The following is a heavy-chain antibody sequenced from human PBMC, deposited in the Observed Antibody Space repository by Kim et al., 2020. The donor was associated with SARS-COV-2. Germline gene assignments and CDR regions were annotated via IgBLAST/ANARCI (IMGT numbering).Heavy chain of an antibody. V-gene: IGHV3-23*01. CDR3: AKDRQWLAPGDY. Sequence: YYADSVKGRFTISRDNSKNTLYLQMNSLRAEDTAVYYCAKDRQWLAPGDYWGQGTLVTVSS. D-gene: IGHD6-19*01. J-gene: IGHJ4*02.